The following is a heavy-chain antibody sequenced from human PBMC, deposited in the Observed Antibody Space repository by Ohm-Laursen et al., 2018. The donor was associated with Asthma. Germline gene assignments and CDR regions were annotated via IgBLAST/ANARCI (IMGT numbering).Heavy chain of an antibody. Sequence: SLRLSCAASGFTFSSYAMNWVRQSPGKGLEWVSAISGGGGSTDYADSVRARFTISRDNSKNTLYLQMNSLRAEDTALYHCARDINTVTTGGFDYWGQGTLVTVSS. D-gene: IGHD4-17*01. V-gene: IGHV3-23*01. CDR1: GFTFSSYA. CDR2: ISGGGGST. CDR3: ARDINTVTTGGFDY. J-gene: IGHJ4*02.